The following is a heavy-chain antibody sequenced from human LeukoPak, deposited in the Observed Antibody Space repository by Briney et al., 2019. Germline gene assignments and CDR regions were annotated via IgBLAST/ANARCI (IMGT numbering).Heavy chain of an antibody. V-gene: IGHV3-21*01. CDR2: ISSRGTNI. Sequence: GGSLRLSRAASGFIFSSYSMNWVRPAPGKGLERVSSISSRGTNILCAESVKGRFTIYRDNAKNSLYPQMISLGAEDTAVYYCARDAQWLVPEGYFYYMDVWGKGTTVTVSS. CDR3: ARDAQWLVPEGYFYYMDV. CDR1: GFIFSSYS. J-gene: IGHJ6*03. D-gene: IGHD6-19*01.